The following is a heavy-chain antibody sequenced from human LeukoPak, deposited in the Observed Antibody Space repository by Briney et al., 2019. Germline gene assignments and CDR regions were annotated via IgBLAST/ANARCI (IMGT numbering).Heavy chain of an antibody. CDR1: GFIFSDYY. CDR2: ISWDGGST. J-gene: IGHJ6*03. CDR3: AKDGRGDYYYMDV. D-gene: IGHD3-10*01. Sequence: PGGSLRLSCAASGFIFSDYYMSWVRQAPGKGLEWVSLISWDGGSTYYADSVKGRFTISRDNSKNSLYLQMNSLRTEDTALYYCAKDGRGDYYYMDVWGKGTTVTVSS. V-gene: IGHV3-43*01.